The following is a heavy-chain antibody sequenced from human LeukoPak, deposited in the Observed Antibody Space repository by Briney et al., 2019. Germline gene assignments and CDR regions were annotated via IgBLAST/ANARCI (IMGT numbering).Heavy chain of an antibody. CDR3: AREPALPIVVVPAALKANWFDP. CDR1: GFTFSSYA. J-gene: IGHJ5*02. Sequence: GRSLRLSCAASGFTFSSYAMHWVRQAPGKGLEWVAVISYDGSNKYYADSVKGRFTISRDNSKNTLYLQMNSLRAEDTAVYYCAREPALPIVVVPAALKANWFDPWGQGTLATVSS. D-gene: IGHD2-2*01. V-gene: IGHV3-30-3*01. CDR2: ISYDGSNK.